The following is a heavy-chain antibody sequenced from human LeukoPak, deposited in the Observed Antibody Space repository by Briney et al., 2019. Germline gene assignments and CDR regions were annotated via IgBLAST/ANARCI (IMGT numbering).Heavy chain of an antibody. D-gene: IGHD1-26*01. V-gene: IGHV3-9*01. J-gene: IGHJ4*02. CDR2: INWNSGSI. Sequence: PGRSLRLSCAASGFTFDDYAMHWVRHAPGKGLGWVSGINWNSGSIGYADSVKGRFTISRDNAKNSLYLQMNSLRAEDTALYFCAKDMGWELKGGVYWGQGTLVTVSS. CDR1: GFTFDDYA. CDR3: AKDMGWELKGGVY.